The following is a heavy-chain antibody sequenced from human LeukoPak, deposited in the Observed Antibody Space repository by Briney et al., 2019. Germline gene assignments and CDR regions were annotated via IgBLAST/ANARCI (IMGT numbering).Heavy chain of an antibody. V-gene: IGHV1-69*13. CDR3: GDSSRWSHGYSSYYMDV. Sequence: GASVKVSCKASGGTFSSYAISWVRQAPGQGLEWMGGIIPMFGTANYAQKFHGRVMMSADESTSTAYMELSSLRSEDTAVYYCGDSSRWSHGYSSYYMDVWGKGTTVTVSS. CDR2: IIPMFGTA. J-gene: IGHJ6*03. D-gene: IGHD6-13*01. CDR1: GGTFSSYA.